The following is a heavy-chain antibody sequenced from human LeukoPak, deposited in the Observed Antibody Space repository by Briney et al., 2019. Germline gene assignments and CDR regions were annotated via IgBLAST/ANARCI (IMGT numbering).Heavy chain of an antibody. CDR3: ARDSGYYDSSGYYPNWFDP. V-gene: IGHV1-69*05. Sequence: ASVKVSCKASGGTFISYAISWVRQAPGQGREWMGRIIPIFGAANYAQKFQGRVTITTDESASTAYMELSSLRSEDTAVYYCARDSGYYDSSGYYPNWFDPWGQGTLVTVSS. J-gene: IGHJ5*02. D-gene: IGHD3-22*01. CDR2: IIPIFGAA. CDR1: GGTFISYA.